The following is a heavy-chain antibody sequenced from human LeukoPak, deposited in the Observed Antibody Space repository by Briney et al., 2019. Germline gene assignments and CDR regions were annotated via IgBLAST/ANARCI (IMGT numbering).Heavy chain of an antibody. CDR3: ARDRTGLYDILTGYPSGLDY. D-gene: IGHD3-9*01. Sequence: PSETLSLTCTVSSGSISRYYWSWIRQPPGKGLEWMGYIYYTGTTNYNPSLNSRITISVDTSRNQFSLKLNSVTVADTAVYFCARDRTGLYDILTGYPSGLDYWGQGILVTVSS. CDR2: IYYTGTT. CDR1: SGSISRYY. V-gene: IGHV4-59*01. J-gene: IGHJ4*02.